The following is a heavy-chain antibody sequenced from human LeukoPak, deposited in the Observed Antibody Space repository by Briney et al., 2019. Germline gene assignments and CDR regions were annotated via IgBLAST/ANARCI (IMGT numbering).Heavy chain of an antibody. V-gene: IGHV3-30*04. D-gene: IGHD6-13*01. Sequence: GGSLRLSCAASGFTFSSHAMHWVRQAPGKGLEWVAVISYDGSNKYYADPVKGRFTISRDNSKNTLYLQMNSLRAEDTAVYYCAKDGPSSSWGKFDYWGQGTLVTVSS. CDR2: ISYDGSNK. CDR3: AKDGPSSSWGKFDY. J-gene: IGHJ4*02. CDR1: GFTFSSHA.